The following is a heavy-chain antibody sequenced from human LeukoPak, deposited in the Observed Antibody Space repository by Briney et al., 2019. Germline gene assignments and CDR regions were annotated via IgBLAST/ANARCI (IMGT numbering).Heavy chain of an antibody. J-gene: IGHJ6*02. CDR3: ARDAVYIVVVPAARFYGMGI. CDR1: GYTFTSYG. CDR2: ISAYNGNT. Sequence: RASVKVSCKASGYTFTSYGISWVRQAPGQGLEWMGWISAYNGNTNYAQKLQGRVTMTTDTSTSTAYMELRSLRSDDTAVYYCARDAVYIVVVPAARFYGMGIWGQGTTVTVSS. D-gene: IGHD2-2*01. V-gene: IGHV1-18*01.